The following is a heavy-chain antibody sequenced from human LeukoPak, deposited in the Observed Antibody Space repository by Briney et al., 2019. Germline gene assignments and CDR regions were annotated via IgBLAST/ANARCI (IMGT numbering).Heavy chain of an antibody. CDR2: TYNRSKWYN. V-gene: IGHV6-1*01. J-gene: IGHJ5*02. D-gene: IGHD6-13*01. Sequence: SQTLSLTCAISGDSVSSNSAAWNWIRESPSRGLEWLGMTYNRSKWYNDYAVSVKSRITINPDTSKKQFSLQLNSVTPEDTAVYYCARGTYIAAAGTKYNWFDPWGQGTLVTVSS. CDR3: ARGTYIAAAGTKYNWFDP. CDR1: GDSVSSNSAA.